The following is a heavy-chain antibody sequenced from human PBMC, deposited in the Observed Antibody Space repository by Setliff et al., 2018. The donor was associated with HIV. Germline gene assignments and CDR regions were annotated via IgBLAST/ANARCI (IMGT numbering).Heavy chain of an antibody. CDR2: INPSSTST. J-gene: IGHJ1*01. CDR1: GYTFTTYY. CDR3: ARDHMSVGAWVGATSRGLFQH. Sequence: GASVKVSCKSSGYTFTTYYIHWVRQAPGQGLEWMGIINPSSTSTNYAQRFQGRVTMTRDTSTSTAYMELSSLRSEDTAVYYCARDHMSVGAWVGATSRGLFQHWGQGTLVTVSS. D-gene: IGHD1-26*01. V-gene: IGHV1-46*01.